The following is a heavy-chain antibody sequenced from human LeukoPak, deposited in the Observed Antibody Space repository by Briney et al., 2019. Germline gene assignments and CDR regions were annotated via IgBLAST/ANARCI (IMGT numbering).Heavy chain of an antibody. D-gene: IGHD3-22*01. CDR3: ARDSPYYFDSSGDYVSDY. J-gene: IGHJ4*02. V-gene: IGHV3-21*01. CDR2: INSASNFI. Sequence: GGSLRLSCAASGFTFRTFTMHWVRQAPGKGLEWVSSINSASNFIYYADSVKGRFTTSRDNAKNSLYLQMSSLKVEDTAVYYCARDSPYYFDSSGDYVSDYWGQGALVTVSS. CDR1: GFTFRTFT.